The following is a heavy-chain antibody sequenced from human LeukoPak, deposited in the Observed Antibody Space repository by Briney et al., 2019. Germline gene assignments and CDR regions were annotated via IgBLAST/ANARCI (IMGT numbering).Heavy chain of an antibody. CDR2: IKHDGSED. V-gene: IGHV3-7*01. CDR3: ARGPADYNKLKPGDRDDYNYKSKRTPFDY. D-gene: IGHD5-24*01. J-gene: IGHJ4*02. CDR1: GFTFSNYW. Sequence: GGSLRLSCAASGFTFSNYWMTWVRQAPGKGLEWVANIKHDGSEDYYLDSVKGRFTISRDNAKSSMWLQMNSLRDEDTAVYYCARGPADYNKLKPGDRDDYNYKSKRTPFDYWGQGTLVTVSS.